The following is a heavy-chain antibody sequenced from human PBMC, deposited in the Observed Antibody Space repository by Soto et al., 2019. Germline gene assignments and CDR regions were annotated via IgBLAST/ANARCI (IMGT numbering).Heavy chain of an antibody. D-gene: IGHD3-10*01. CDR1: GFTFSSYG. J-gene: IGHJ4*02. CDR2: ILYDGSDK. Sequence: VGSLRLSCAASGFTFSSYGMHWVRQAPGKGLEWVTGILYDGSDKYYAGSVKGRFTISRENSKNTLYLQMNSLRTEDSAVYYCAKAGGGFGDFVHHWGQGTPVTVSS. CDR3: AKAGGGFGDFVHH. V-gene: IGHV3-30*18.